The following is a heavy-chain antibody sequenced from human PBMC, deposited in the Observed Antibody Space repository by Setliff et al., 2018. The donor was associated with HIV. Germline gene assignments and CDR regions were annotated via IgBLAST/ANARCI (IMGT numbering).Heavy chain of an antibody. CDR2: INPNSGGT. CDR3: ARGYGSGSYYNWFDP. J-gene: IGHJ5*02. CDR1: GYTFTGYY. D-gene: IGHD3-10*01. Sequence: ASVKVSCKASGYTFTGYYMHWVRQAPGQGLEWMGRINPNSGGTNYAQKFQGRVTMTRDTSISAAYMELSRLRSDDTAVYYCARGYGSGSYYNWFDPWGQGTLVTVSS. V-gene: IGHV1-2*06.